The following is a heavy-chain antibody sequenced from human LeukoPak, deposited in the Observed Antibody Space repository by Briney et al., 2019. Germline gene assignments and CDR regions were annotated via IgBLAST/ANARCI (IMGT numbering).Heavy chain of an antibody. D-gene: IGHD3-3*01. CDR2: IYTSGST. V-gene: IGHV4-4*07. CDR1: GGSISSYY. J-gene: IGHJ5*02. Sequence: PSETLSLTCTVSGGSISSYYWSWIRQPAGKGLEWIGRIYTSGSTNYNPSLKSRVTMSVDTPKNQFSLKLSSVTAADTAVYYCARGPSGRFLEWLWPWGQGTLVTVSS. CDR3: ARGPSGRFLEWLWP.